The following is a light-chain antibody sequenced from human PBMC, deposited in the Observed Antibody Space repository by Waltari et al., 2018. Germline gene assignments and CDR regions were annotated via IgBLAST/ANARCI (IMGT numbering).Light chain of an antibody. CDR2: KAS. CDR1: QSISSW. Sequence: DIQMTQSPSTLSASVGDRVTITCRASQSISSWLAWYQQKRGKAPKLLIYKASSLESGVPSRFSGSGSGTELTLTIRSLQPDDFATYYCQQYNSYPWTFGQGTKVEIK. CDR3: QQYNSYPWT. J-gene: IGKJ1*01. V-gene: IGKV1-5*03.